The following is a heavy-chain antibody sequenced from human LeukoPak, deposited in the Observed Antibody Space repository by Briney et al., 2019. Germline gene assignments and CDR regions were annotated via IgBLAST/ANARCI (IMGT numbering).Heavy chain of an antibody. CDR1: GGSISSYY. D-gene: IGHD2-21*02. V-gene: IGHV4-4*07. CDR3: ARVGVVTAAPDWYFDL. Sequence: SETLSLTCTVSGGSISSYYWSWIRQPAGKGLEWIGRISTSGSTNYNPSLKTRVTMSVDTSKNQFSLKLSSVTAADTAVYYCARVGVVTAAPDWYFDLWGRGTLVTASS. J-gene: IGHJ2*01. CDR2: ISTSGST.